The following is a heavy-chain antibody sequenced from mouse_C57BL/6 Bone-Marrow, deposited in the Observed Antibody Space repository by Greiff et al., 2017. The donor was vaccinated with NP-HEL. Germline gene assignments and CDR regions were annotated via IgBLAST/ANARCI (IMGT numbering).Heavy chain of an antibody. V-gene: IGHV1-54*01. CDR2: INPGSGGT. CDR1: GYAFTNYL. Sequence: QVQLQQSGAELVRPGTSVKVSCKASGYAFTNYLIEWVKQRPGQGLEWIGVINPGSGGTNYNEKFKGKATLTADKSSSTAYMQLSSLTSEDAAVYFCARRSGGWFAYWGQGTLVTVSA. CDR3: ARRSGGWFAY. D-gene: IGHD3-1*01. J-gene: IGHJ3*01.